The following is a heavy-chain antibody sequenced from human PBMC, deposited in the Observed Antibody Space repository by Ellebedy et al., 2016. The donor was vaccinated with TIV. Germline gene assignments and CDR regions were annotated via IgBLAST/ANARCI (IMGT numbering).Heavy chain of an antibody. D-gene: IGHD6-13*01. CDR2: IYYSGST. Sequence: SETLSLXXTVSGGYLRTYYWSWIRQSPGKGLEWIGNIYYSGSTDYNPSLKSRVTISVDTSKNQFSLNLRSVTAADTALYYCARSLAASGKVTYYYGMDVWGQGTTVTVSS. J-gene: IGHJ6*02. CDR3: ARSLAASGKVTYYYGMDV. CDR1: GGYLRTYY. V-gene: IGHV4-59*01.